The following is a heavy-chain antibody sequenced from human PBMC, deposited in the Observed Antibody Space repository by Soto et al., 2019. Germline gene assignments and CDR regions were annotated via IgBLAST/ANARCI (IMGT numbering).Heavy chain of an antibody. CDR1: GGSIYTYY. V-gene: IGHV4-34*01. Sequence: PSETLSLTCNVSGGSIYTYYWSWIRQPPGKGLEWIGEINHSGSTNYNPSLKSRVTISVDTSKNQFSLKLSSVTAADTAVYYCARGGDIVLMVYAIFDYWGQGTLVTVSS. CDR2: INHSGST. J-gene: IGHJ4*02. D-gene: IGHD2-8*01. CDR3: ARGGDIVLMVYAIFDY.